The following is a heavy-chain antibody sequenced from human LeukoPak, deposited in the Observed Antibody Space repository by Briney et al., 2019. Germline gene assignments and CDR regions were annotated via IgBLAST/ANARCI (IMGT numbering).Heavy chain of an antibody. CDR1: GYTFTAYY. J-gene: IGHJ4*02. CDR3: ARDLTLKRIAAAGTPYY. D-gene: IGHD6-13*01. CDR2: VKPNSGDT. V-gene: IGHV1-2*02. Sequence: GASVKVSCKASGYTFTAYYILWVRQAPGQGLEWMGWVKPNSGDTYYAQKFQGRVTMTRDTSISTAYMELSRLRSDDTAVYYCARDLTLKRIAAAGTPYYWGQGTLVTVSS.